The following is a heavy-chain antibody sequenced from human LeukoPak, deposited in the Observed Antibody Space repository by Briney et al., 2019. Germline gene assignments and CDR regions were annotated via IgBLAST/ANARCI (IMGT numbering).Heavy chain of an antibody. J-gene: IGHJ4*02. CDR1: GFTFSSYE. V-gene: IGHV3-48*03. CDR2: ISSSGSTI. CDR3: ARAAPQGYYFDY. Sequence: GGSLRLSCAASGFTFSSYEMNWVRQAPGKGLEWVSYISSSGSTIYYADSVKGRFTISRDNAKNSLYLQMNSLRAEDTALYYCARAAPQGYYFDYWGQGTLVTVSS.